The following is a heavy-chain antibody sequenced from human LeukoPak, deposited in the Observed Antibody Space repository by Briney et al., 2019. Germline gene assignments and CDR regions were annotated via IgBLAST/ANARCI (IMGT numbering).Heavy chain of an antibody. CDR1: GFTVSSNY. V-gene: IGHV3-53*01. CDR3: ASFWSGAAVIDY. D-gene: IGHD3-3*01. J-gene: IGHJ4*02. Sequence: GGSLRLSCAASGFTVSSNYMSWVRQAPGKGLEWVSVIYSDGTTYYADSVKDRFTLSRDNAKNSLYLQMNSLRAEDTAVYYCASFWSGAAVIDYWGQGTLVTVSS. CDR2: IYSDGTT.